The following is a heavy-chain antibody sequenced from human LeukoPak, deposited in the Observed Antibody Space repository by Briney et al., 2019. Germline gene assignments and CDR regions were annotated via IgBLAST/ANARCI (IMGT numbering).Heavy chain of an antibody. Sequence: SETLSLTCTVSGGSISSGGYYWSWIRQPPGKGLEWIGYIYYSGRTNYSPSLKSRVTISLDTSKNQFSLKLSSVTAADTAVYYCARVEGDYFDYWGQGTLATVSS. CDR3: ARVEGDYFDY. CDR2: IYYSGRT. CDR1: GGSISSGGYY. V-gene: IGHV4-61*08. D-gene: IGHD3-16*01. J-gene: IGHJ4*02.